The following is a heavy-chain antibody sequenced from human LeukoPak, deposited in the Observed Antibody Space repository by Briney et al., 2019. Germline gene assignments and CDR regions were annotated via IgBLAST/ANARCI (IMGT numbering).Heavy chain of an antibody. CDR3: ARQPSNYDYVWGSYRTHLNFDY. V-gene: IGHV4-38-2*01. CDR2: IYHSGST. D-gene: IGHD3-16*02. J-gene: IGHJ4*02. CDR1: GYSISSGYY. Sequence: SETLSLTCAVSGYSISSGYYWGWIRQPPGKGLEWIGSIYHSGSTYYNPSLKSRVTISVDTSKNQFSLKQSSVTAADTAVYYCARQPSNYDYVWGSYRTHLNFDYWGQGTLVTVSS.